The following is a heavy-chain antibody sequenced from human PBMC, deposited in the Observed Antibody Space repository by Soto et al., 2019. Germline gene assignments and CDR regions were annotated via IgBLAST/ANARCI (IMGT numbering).Heavy chain of an antibody. CDR2: ISYEGRNQ. V-gene: IGHV3-30*18. CDR3: AKAGQITVSTILDN. J-gene: IGHJ4*02. Sequence: GGSLRLSCAASGFTFSGYGMHWVRQAPGKGLEWMAVISYEGRNQYYADSVKGRFTISRDNSKNTLYLQMNSLTADDTAVYYCAKAGQITVSTILDNWGQGTPVTVSS. CDR1: GFTFSGYG. D-gene: IGHD4-4*01.